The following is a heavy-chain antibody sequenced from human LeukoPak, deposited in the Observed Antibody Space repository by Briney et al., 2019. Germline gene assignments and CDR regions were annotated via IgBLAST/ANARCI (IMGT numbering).Heavy chain of an antibody. CDR1: GFTFSSYW. V-gene: IGHV3-7*01. J-gene: IGHJ4*02. CDR2: IKQDGSEK. Sequence: GGSLRLSCAASGFTFSSYWMSWVRQAPGKGLEWVANIKQDGSEKYYVDSVKGRSTISRDNAKNSLYLQMNSLRAEDTAVYYCASLIAVAWPFDYWGQGTLVTVSS. CDR3: ASLIAVAWPFDY. D-gene: IGHD6-19*01.